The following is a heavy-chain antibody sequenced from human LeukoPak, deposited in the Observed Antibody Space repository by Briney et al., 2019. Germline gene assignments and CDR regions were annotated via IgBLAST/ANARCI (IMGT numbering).Heavy chain of an antibody. Sequence: ASVTVSCKASGYTFTSYYMHWVRQAPGQGLEWMGIINPSGGSTSYAQKFQGRVTMTRDTSTSTVYMELSSLRSEDTAVYYCARDRVRHRSSFPSYYFDYWGQGTLVTVSS. CDR2: INPSGGST. J-gene: IGHJ4*02. CDR1: GYTFTSYY. CDR3: ARDRVRHRSSFPSYYFDY. D-gene: IGHD6-6*01. V-gene: IGHV1-46*01.